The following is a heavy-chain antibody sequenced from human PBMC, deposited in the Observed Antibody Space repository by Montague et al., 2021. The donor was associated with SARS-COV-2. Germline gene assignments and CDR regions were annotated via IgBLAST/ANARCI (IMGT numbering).Heavy chain of an antibody. CDR3: ARGGGSGYRYYFDY. V-gene: IGHV4-59*01. CDR1: GGSNSSYY. J-gene: IGHJ4*02. Sequence: SETLSLTCTVSGGSNSSYYWNWIRQPPGKGLEWIGYIYYSGRTNYNPSLKSRVTISVDTSKNQFSLKLSSVTAADTAVYYCARGGGSGYRYYFDYWGQGSLVTVSS. CDR2: IYYSGRT. D-gene: IGHD3-22*01.